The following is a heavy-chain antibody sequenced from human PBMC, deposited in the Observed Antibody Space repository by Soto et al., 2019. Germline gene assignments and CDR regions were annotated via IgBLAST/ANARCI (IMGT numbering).Heavy chain of an antibody. CDR2: IIPIFGTA. CDR3: AKGRYSSTMGYYYGMDV. Sequence: QAQLEQSGGEVKKPGSSVKVSCKASRVAFSKFIVTWVRQAPGLGLEWVGGIIPIFGTANYAQKFQGRVTITAEESTSKSYLEVNNLRSEDPDVYYCAKGRYSSTMGYYYGMDVWGHGTTVNVSS. V-gene: IGHV1-69*01. J-gene: IGHJ6*02. D-gene: IGHD2-2*01. CDR1: RVAFSKFI.